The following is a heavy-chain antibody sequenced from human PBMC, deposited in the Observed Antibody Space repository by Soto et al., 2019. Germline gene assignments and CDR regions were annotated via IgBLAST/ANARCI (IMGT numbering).Heavy chain of an antibody. Sequence: VSVKVSCKASGYTFTSYDINWVRQATGQGLEWMGWMNPNSGNTGYAQKFQGRVTMTRNTSISTAYMELSSLRSEDTAVYYCARVKTAAAGTVYWGQGTLVTVSS. CDR3: ARVKTAAAGTVY. CDR1: GYTFTSYD. D-gene: IGHD6-13*01. CDR2: MNPNSGNT. V-gene: IGHV1-8*02. J-gene: IGHJ4*02.